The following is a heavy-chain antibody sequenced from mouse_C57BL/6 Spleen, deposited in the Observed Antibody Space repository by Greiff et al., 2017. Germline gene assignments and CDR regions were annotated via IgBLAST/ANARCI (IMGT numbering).Heavy chain of an antibody. J-gene: IGHJ1*03. CDR2: ISGGGGNT. V-gene: IGHV5-9*01. CDR3: ARHGEAHWYFDF. CDR1: GFTFSSYT. Sequence: EVHLVESGGGLVKPGGSLKLSCAASGFTFSSYTMSWVRQTPEKRLEWVATISGGGGNTYYTDRGKGRFTLTRDNAKNTLYLQMSSLRSEDTALYYCARHGEAHWYFDFWGTGTTVTVSS.